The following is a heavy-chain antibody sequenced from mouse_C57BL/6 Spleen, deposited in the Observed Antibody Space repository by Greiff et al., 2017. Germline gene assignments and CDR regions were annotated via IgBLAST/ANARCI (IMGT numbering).Heavy chain of an antibody. CDR2: IDPENGDT. Sequence: DVKLVESGAELVRPGASVKLSCTASGFNIKDDYMHWVKQRPEQGLEWIGWIDPENGDTEYASKFQGKATITADTSSNTAYLQLSSLTSEDTAVYYCTTIYYDYGFAYWGQGTLVTVSA. D-gene: IGHD2-4*01. V-gene: IGHV14-4*01. CDR3: TTIYYDYGFAY. CDR1: GFNIKDDY. J-gene: IGHJ3*01.